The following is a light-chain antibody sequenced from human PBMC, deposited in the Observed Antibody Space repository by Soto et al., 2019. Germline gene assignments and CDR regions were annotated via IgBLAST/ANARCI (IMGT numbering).Light chain of an antibody. Sequence: QSALTQPPSASGSPGQSVTFSCTGTSSDVGGYNYVSWYQQHPGKAPKLMIYEVSKRPSGVPDRFSGSKSGNTASLTVSGLQAEDEADYYCSSYADSNNRVVFGGGTKVTVL. CDR3: SSYADSNNRVV. J-gene: IGLJ2*01. CDR1: SSDVGGYNY. V-gene: IGLV2-8*01. CDR2: EVS.